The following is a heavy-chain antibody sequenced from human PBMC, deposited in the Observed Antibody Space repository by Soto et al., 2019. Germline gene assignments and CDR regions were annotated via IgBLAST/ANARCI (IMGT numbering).Heavy chain of an antibody. CDR1: GYNFNSPS. Sequence: QVQLVQSGSESMQPGASVKVSCKGSGYNFNSPSINWLRPAPGQGLEWMGWINPHTGNPTYEQGFTGRCAFSVDTSVSTVYLQSFSLKADDSAVDYCARERASGSFDYWGQGTLVTVSS. V-gene: IGHV7-4-1*01. J-gene: IGHJ4*02. CDR3: ARERASGSFDY. CDR2: INPHTGNP. D-gene: IGHD1-26*01.